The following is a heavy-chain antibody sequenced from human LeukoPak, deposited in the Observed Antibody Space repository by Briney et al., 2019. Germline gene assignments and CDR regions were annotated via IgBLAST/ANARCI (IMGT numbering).Heavy chain of an antibody. D-gene: IGHD3-22*01. Sequence: GGSLRLSCAASGFTFSTYWMHWVRQAPGKGLEWVAVISYDGSNKYYADSVKGRFTISRDNSKNTLYLQMNSLRAEDTAVYYCAREWDSSGYFSNWGRGTLVTVSS. J-gene: IGHJ4*02. CDR1: GFTFSTYW. CDR2: ISYDGSNK. V-gene: IGHV3-30-3*01. CDR3: AREWDSSGYFSN.